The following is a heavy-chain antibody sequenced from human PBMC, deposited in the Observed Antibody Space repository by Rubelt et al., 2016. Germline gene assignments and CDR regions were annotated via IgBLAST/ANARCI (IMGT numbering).Heavy chain of an antibody. V-gene: IGHV3-23*01. CDR2: ISGSGGSP. J-gene: IGHJ4*02. CDR1: GFTFSSHA. CDR3: AREGQPEVSDY. Sequence: EVQLLESGGGLVQPGGSLRLSCAASGFTFSSHAMSWVRKAPGKGLEWVSDISGSGGSPYYADSVKGRFTSPRDNAKNTLYLQMNNLSAEDTAIYHCAREGQPEVSDYWGQGILVSVSP. D-gene: IGHD6-13*01.